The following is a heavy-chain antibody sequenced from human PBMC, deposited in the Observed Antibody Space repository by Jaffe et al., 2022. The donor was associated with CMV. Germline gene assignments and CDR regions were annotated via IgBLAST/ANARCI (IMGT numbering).Heavy chain of an antibody. V-gene: IGHV2-26*01. Sequence: QVTLKESGPVLVKPTETLTLTCTVSGFSLSNARMGVSWIRQPPGKALEWLAHIFSNDEKSYSTSLKSRLTISKDTSKSQVVLTMTNMDPVDTATYYCARIGEYCSGGSCYPRWNWFDPWGQGTLVTVSS. J-gene: IGHJ5*02. CDR1: GFSLSNARMG. D-gene: IGHD2-15*01. CDR2: IFSNDEK. CDR3: ARIGEYCSGGSCYPRWNWFDP.